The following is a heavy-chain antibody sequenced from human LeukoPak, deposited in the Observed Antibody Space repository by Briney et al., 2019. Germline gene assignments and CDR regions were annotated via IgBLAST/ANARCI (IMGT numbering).Heavy chain of an antibody. CDR3: ASGPYCSGGSCYIAEYFQH. CDR1: GITFSSYS. V-gene: IGHV3-21*01. D-gene: IGHD2-15*01. CDR2: ISSSSSYI. J-gene: IGHJ1*01. Sequence: GGSLRLSCAASGITFSSYSMNWVRQAPGKGLEWVSSISSSSSYIYYADSMKGRFTISRDNAKNSLYLQMNSLRAEDTAVYYCASGPYCSGGSCYIAEYFQHWGQGTLVTVSS.